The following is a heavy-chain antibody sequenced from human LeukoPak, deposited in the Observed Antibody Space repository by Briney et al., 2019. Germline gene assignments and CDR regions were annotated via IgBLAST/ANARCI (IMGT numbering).Heavy chain of an antibody. Sequence: SETLSLTCIVSGGSISSSSYYWGWIRHPPGKGLEWIGNIYYSGNTYYNPSLKSRVTISLDTPKNQFSLKLNSVTAADTAVYYCASVRRGFGESSKYYAYYYMGVWGKGTTVTISS. V-gene: IGHV4-39*01. CDR2: IYYSGNT. D-gene: IGHD3-10*01. J-gene: IGHJ6*03. CDR3: ASVRRGFGESSKYYAYYYMGV. CDR1: GGSISSSSYY.